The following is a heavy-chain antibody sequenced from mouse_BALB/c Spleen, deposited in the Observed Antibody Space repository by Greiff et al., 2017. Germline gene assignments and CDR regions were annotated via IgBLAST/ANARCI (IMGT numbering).Heavy chain of an antibody. D-gene: IGHD2-10*02. CDR3: ARDRRYGNYYYAMDY. CDR2: IRNKANGYTT. CDR1: GFTFTDYY. Sequence: EVKLVESGGGLVQPGGSLRLSCATSGFTFTDYYMSWVRQPPGKALEWLGFIRNKANGYTTEYSASVKGRFTISRDNSQSILYLQMNTLRAEDSATYYCARDRRYGNYYYAMDYGGQGTSVTVSS. J-gene: IGHJ4*01. V-gene: IGHV7-3*02.